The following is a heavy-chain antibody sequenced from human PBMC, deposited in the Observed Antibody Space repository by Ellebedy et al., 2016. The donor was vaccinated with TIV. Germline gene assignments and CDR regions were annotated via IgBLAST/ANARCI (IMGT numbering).Heavy chain of an antibody. V-gene: IGHV1-46*01. CDR1: GYTFTSYY. Sequence: AASVKVSCKASGYTFTSYYMHWVRQAPGQGLEWMGVINPSGGSTSYAQKFQGRVTMTRDTSTSTVYMALSSLRSEDTAVYYCAREEEIVVVPAAIDYWGQGTLVTVSS. CDR3: AREEEIVVVPAAIDY. D-gene: IGHD2-2*01. J-gene: IGHJ4*02. CDR2: INPSGGST.